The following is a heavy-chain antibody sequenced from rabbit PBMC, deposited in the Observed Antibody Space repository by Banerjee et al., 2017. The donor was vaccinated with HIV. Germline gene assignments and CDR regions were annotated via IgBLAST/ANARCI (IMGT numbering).Heavy chain of an antibody. CDR3: ARDGDGDGARGKTDL. CDR1: GFDLSSNYY. J-gene: IGHJ4*01. D-gene: IGHD2-1*01. V-gene: IGHV1S45*01. Sequence: QEQLEESGGDLVKPEGSLTLTCKASGFDLSSNYYMCWVRQAPGKGLEWIACIYTGSSGSTYYATWAKGRFTISKTSSTTVTLQMTSLTAADTATYFCARDGDGDGARGKTDLWGPGTLVTVS. CDR2: IYTGSSGST.